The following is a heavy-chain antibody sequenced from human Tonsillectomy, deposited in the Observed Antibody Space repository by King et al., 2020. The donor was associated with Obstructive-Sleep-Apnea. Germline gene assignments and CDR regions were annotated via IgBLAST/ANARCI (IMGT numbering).Heavy chain of an antibody. V-gene: IGHV2-5*02. J-gene: IGHJ3*01. CDR2: IYWDDDK. CDR3: AHSQLWFGDLSDADVFDV. CDR1: GFSLSTKGVA. Sequence: ITLKESGPTLVKPTQTLTLTCTFSGFSLSTKGVAVGWIRQPPGKALEWLALIYWDDDKRYSPSLKRRLTIIKDTSKNQVVLTMTNMDPVETATYYCAHSQLWFGDLSDADVFDVWGQGTLVTVSS. D-gene: IGHD3-10*01.